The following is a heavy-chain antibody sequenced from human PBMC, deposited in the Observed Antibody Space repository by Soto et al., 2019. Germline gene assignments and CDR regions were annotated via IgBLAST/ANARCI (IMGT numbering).Heavy chain of an antibody. CDR1: GGTFSSYT. CDR3: ATTTHQELVLSVWYYYYHMDV. Sequence: QVQLVQSGAEVRRPGSSVQVACKASGGTFSSYTISWVRQAPGQGLEWMGGIIPKFGSANYAQKFQTRVTINADESTSTAYMNLSSLSSEDTAVYYCATTTHQELVLSVWYYYYHMDVWGQGTTVTVSS. CDR2: IIPKFGSA. D-gene: IGHD6-13*01. V-gene: IGHV1-69*01. J-gene: IGHJ6*01.